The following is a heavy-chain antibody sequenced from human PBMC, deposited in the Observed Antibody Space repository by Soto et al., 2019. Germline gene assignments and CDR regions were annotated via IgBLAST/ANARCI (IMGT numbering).Heavy chain of an antibody. J-gene: IGHJ4*02. CDR2: IWYDGSNK. D-gene: IGHD3-10*01. V-gene: IGHV3-33*01. CDR3: AASWGSYYNAIDY. CDR1: GFTFSSYG. Sequence: GGSLRLSCAASGFTFSSYGMHWVRQAPGKGLEWVAVIWYDGSNKYYADSVKGRFTISRDNSKNTLYLQMNSLRAEDTAVYYCAASWGSYYNAIDYWGQGTLVTVSS.